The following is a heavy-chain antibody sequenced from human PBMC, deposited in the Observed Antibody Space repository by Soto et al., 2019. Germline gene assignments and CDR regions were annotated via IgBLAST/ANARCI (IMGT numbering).Heavy chain of an antibody. CDR2: IIPLFNVA. D-gene: IGHD4-4*01. CDR1: GGTFSNFA. Sequence: QVQLVQSGPEVKKPGSSVKVSCEASGGTFSNFAVNWVRQAPGQGLEWVGGIIPLFNVAKYAQKFEGRVTIVADDSTSTAYMDLSRLRSADTAVYYSAASGRDLLGYDYKDTEGLDIWGQGTMVTVSS. J-gene: IGHJ3*02. V-gene: IGHV1-69*01. CDR3: AASGRDLLGYDYKDTEGLDI.